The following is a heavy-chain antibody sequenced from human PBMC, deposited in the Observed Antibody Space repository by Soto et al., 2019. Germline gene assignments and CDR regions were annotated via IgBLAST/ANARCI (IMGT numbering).Heavy chain of an antibody. V-gene: IGHV4-30-2*01. CDR2: IYNSGST. J-gene: IGHJ4*02. D-gene: IGHD3-22*01. Sequence: SETLSLTCAVSGGSISSGGYSWSWIRQPPGKGLEWIGYIYNSGSTYYNPSLKSRVTISVDRSKNQFSLKLSSVTAADTAVYYCARGGVDYYDSSGYYFSPYYFDYWGQGTLVTSPQ. CDR3: ARGGVDYYDSSGYYFSPYYFDY. CDR1: GGSISSGGYS.